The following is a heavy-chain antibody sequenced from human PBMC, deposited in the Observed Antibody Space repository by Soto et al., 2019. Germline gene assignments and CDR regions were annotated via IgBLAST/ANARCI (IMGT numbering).Heavy chain of an antibody. CDR2: VHSSGRT. CDR3: ARERVFCSKGVCYYYYGVDV. V-gene: IGHV4-31*03. D-gene: IGHD2-8*01. CDR1: RGSVATGGGFY. Sequence: QVQLQESGPGLVKPSQTLSLTCSVSRGSVATGGGFYWAWIRQHPAKGLEWIGHVHSSGRTYYNTSLRSRAIISADTSKTQFALNLTSVTAADMAVYYCARERVFCSKGVCYYYYGVDVWGQGTTVTVSS. J-gene: IGHJ6*02.